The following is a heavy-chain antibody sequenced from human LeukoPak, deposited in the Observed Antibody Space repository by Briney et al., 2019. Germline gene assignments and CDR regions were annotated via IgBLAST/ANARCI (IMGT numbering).Heavy chain of an antibody. CDR2: IWSDASNT. V-gene: IGHV3-33*01. D-gene: IGHD3-9*01. J-gene: IGHJ4*02. CDR1: RFIFSSYG. Sequence: GGSLRLSCAASRFIFSSYGMHWVRQAPGKGLEWVAVIWSDASNTYYVDSVKGRFTISRDNSKNTLFLQMNSLRAEDTAVYYCTRTYNIRYFDTWGQGTLVTVSS. CDR3: TRTYNIRYFDT.